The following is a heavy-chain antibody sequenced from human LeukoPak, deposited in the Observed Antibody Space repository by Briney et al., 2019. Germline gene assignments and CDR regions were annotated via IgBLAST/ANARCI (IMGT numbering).Heavy chain of an antibody. J-gene: IGHJ4*02. CDR3: ARKYCSGGSCVFDY. CDR2: ISSSGSSI. Sequence: GGSLRLSCAASGFTFSSYEMNWVRQAPGKGLEWVSYISSSGSSIYYADSVKGRFTISRDNAKNSLYLQMNSLRAEDTAVYYCARKYCSGGSCVFDYWGQGTLVTVSS. V-gene: IGHV3-48*03. D-gene: IGHD2-15*01. CDR1: GFTFSSYE.